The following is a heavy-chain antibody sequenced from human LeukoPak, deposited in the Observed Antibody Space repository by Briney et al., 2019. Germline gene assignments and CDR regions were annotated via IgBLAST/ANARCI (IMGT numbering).Heavy chain of an antibody. J-gene: IGHJ4*02. CDR3: ARRQTRRVMGYDILTGYPPPDY. V-gene: IGHV3-30*02. D-gene: IGHD3-9*01. CDR1: GFSFSSYG. CDR2: IRYDGSNK. Sequence: GGSLRLSCAASGFSFSSYGMHWVRQAPGKGLEWVAFIRYDGSNKYYADSVKGRFTISRDNSKNTLYLQMNSLRAEDTAVYYCARRQTRRVMGYDILTGYPPPDYWGQGTLVTVSS.